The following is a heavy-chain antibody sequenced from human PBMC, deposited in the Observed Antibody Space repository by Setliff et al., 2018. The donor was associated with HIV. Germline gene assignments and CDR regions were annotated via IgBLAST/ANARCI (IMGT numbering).Heavy chain of an antibody. V-gene: IGHV1-46*01. J-gene: IGHJ4*02. D-gene: IGHD6-13*01. Sequence: ASVKVSCKASGYTFTNSFIHWVRQAPGQGLEWMGIINPSDGAKTYAQRFEGGVTMTSDTSTNTVYMELSSLRSEDTAVYICARECHIAAADAILANYFDYWGQGTLVTVSS. CDR1: GYTFTNSF. CDR2: INPSDGAK. CDR3: ARECHIAAADAILANYFDY.